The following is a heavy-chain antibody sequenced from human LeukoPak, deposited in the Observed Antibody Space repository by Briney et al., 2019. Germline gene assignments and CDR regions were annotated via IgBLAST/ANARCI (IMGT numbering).Heavy chain of an antibody. V-gene: IGHV3-33*01. D-gene: IGHD4-23*01. CDR3: ARGRGADYGGNSGYFDY. CDR2: IWYDGSNK. J-gene: IGHJ4*02. CDR1: GFTFSGFG. Sequence: GGSLRLSCAASGFTFSGFGMHWVRQAPGKGLEWVAVIWYDGSNKYYANSVKGRFTISRDNPKNTLYVQMNSLRAEDTAVYYCARGRGADYGGNSGYFDYWGQGTLVTVSS.